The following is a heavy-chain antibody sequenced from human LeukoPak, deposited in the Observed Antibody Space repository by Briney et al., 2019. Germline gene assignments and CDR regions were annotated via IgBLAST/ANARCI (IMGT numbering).Heavy chain of an antibody. J-gene: IGHJ6*03. Sequence: ASVKVFCKASGYTFTGYYMHWVRQAPGQGLEWMGRINPNSGGTNYAQKFQGRVTMTRDTSISTAYMELSRLRSDDTAVYYCARVGGDRSYYYMDVWGKGTTVTVSS. CDR1: GYTFTGYY. V-gene: IGHV1-2*06. CDR3: ARVGGDRSYYYMDV. CDR2: INPNSGGT. D-gene: IGHD2-21*01.